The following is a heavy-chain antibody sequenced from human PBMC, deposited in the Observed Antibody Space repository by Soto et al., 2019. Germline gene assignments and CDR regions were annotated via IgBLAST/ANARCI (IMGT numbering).Heavy chain of an antibody. V-gene: IGHV4-59*01. Sequence: SETLSLTCTVSGGSISSYYWSWIRQHPGKGLEWIGDINYSGSTYYNPSLKSRVTISVDTSKNQFSLKLSSVTAADTAVYYCARGPETRGYSYGGSYYYYGMDVWGQGTTVTVSS. CDR2: INYSGST. J-gene: IGHJ6*02. CDR3: ARGPETRGYSYGGSYYYYGMDV. CDR1: GGSISSYY. D-gene: IGHD5-18*01.